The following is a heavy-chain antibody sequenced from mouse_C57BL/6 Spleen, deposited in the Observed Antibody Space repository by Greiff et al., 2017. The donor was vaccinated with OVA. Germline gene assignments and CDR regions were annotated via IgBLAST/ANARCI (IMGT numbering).Heavy chain of an antibody. CDR2: ISDGGSYT. CDR1: GFTFSSYA. D-gene: IGHD4-1*01. V-gene: IGHV5-4*01. Sequence: EVMLVESGGGLVKPGGSLKLSCAASGFTFSSYAMSWVRQTPEKRLEWVATISDGGSYTYYPDNVKGRFTISRDNAKNNLYLQMSHLKSEDTAMYYCARDRDWDEAMDYWGQGTSVTVSS. J-gene: IGHJ4*01. CDR3: ARDRDWDEAMDY.